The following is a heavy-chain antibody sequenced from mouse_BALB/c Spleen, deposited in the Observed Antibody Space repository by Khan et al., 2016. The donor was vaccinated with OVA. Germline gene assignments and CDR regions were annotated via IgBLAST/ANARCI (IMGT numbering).Heavy chain of an antibody. CDR1: GYSITSGYG. D-gene: IGHD1-2*01. Sequence: EVKLQESGPGLVKPSQLLSLTCTVTGYSITSGYGWNWIRQFPGNKLEWMGYISYSGSTNYNPSLKSRISINRDTSKNQFFLQLNSVTTENTATYYCARTARIKYWGQGTTLTVSS. CDR2: ISYSGST. V-gene: IGHV3-2*02. J-gene: IGHJ2*01. CDR3: ARTARIKY.